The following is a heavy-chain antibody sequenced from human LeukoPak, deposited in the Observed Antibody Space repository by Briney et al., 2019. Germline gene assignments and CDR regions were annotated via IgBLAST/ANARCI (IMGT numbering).Heavy chain of an antibody. J-gene: IGHJ6*03. CDR3: AKWADSSGYYYYYYYYMDV. CDR1: GFTFSSYE. CDR2: VSYDGTNK. V-gene: IGHV3-30*18. Sequence: GGSLRLSCAASGFTFSSYEMNWVRQAPGKGPEWVAVVSYDGTNKYYADSVKGRFTISRDNSKNTLYLQMNSLRAEDTAVYYCAKWADSSGYYYYYYYYMDVWGKGTTVTVSS. D-gene: IGHD3-22*01.